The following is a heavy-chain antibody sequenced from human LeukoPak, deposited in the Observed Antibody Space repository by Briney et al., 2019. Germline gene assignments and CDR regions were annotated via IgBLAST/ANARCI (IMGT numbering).Heavy chain of an antibody. J-gene: IGHJ4*02. V-gene: IGHV4-31*03. CDR3: ARDRVNYYDSSGYSHFFDY. D-gene: IGHD3-22*01. Sequence: PSHTLSLTCTVSGGSISSGGYYWSWIRQHPGKGLEWIGYTYYSGSTYYNPSLKSRVTISVDTSKNQFSLKLSSLTAADTAVYYCARDRVNYYDSSGYSHFFDYWGQGTLVTVSS. CDR1: GGSISSGGYY. CDR2: TYYSGST.